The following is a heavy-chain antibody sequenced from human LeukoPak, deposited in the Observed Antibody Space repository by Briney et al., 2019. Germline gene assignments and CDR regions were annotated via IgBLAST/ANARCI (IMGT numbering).Heavy chain of an antibody. V-gene: IGHV4-59*01. D-gene: IGHD6-13*01. Sequence: PSETLSLTCTVSGGSISSYYWSWIRQPPGKGLEWIGYIYYSGSTNYNPSLKSRVTISVDTSKNQFSLKLSSVTAADTAVYYCARRAIIAAAGTDAFDIWSQGTMVTVSS. CDR1: GGSISSYY. CDR2: IYYSGST. J-gene: IGHJ3*02. CDR3: ARRAIIAAAGTDAFDI.